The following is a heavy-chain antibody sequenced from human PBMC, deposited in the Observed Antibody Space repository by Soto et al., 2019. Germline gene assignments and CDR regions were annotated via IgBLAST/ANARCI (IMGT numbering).Heavy chain of an antibody. D-gene: IGHD1-26*01. CDR1: GGSFSGFY. CDR2: INQSGST. V-gene: IGHV4-34*01. CDR3: VKGTWEARFDP. J-gene: IGHJ5*02. Sequence: PSETLSLTCAVYGGSFSGFYWSWIRQPPGRGLEWIGEINQSGSTNYNPSLESRVAISVDTSRNQFSLRLSSVTAADTAVYYCVKGTWEARFDPWGQGTLVTVSS.